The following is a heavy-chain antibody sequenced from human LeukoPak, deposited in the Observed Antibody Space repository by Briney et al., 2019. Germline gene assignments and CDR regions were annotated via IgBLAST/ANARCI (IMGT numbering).Heavy chain of an antibody. Sequence: GGSLRVSCTASGFTFSDYAMSWFRQAPGKGLEWVGFIRNKAYGGTAEYAASVKGRFTISRDDSKTIAYLQMNSLKTEDTAVYYCTREKRYFDWFQADYWGQGTLVTVSS. J-gene: IGHJ4*02. CDR2: IRNKAYGGTA. CDR1: GFTFSDYA. D-gene: IGHD3-9*01. CDR3: TREKRYFDWFQADY. V-gene: IGHV3-49*03.